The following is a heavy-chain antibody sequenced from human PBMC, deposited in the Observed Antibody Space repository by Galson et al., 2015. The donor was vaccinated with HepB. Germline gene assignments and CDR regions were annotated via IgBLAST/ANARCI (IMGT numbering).Heavy chain of an antibody. V-gene: IGHV3-23*01. CDR3: AKDGLPTRVLTNGFDY. D-gene: IGHD2-8*01. CDR1: GFIFSSYA. Sequence: SLRLSCAASGFIFSSYAMSWVRQAPGKGLEWVSAISGSGGSKYYADSVKGRFTISRDNSKNTLYLQMNSLRAEDTAVYYCAKDGLPTRVLTNGFDYWGQGTLVTVSS. CDR2: ISGSGGSK. J-gene: IGHJ4*02.